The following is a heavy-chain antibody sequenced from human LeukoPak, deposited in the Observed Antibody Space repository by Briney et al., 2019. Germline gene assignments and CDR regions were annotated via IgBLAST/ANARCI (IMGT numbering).Heavy chain of an antibody. CDR3: ARDSSPWMIDE. J-gene: IGHJ4*02. CDR2: IKRDGSDK. CDR1: GFIFNNIW. Sequence: PGGSLRLSCATAGFIFNNIWMSWVRQAPGKGLEWVANIKRDGSDKYYVDSVKGRFTISRDNARNSVYLQMNSLRVEDTAVYYCARDSSPWMIDEWGQGTLLTVSS. V-gene: IGHV3-7*01. D-gene: IGHD3-22*01.